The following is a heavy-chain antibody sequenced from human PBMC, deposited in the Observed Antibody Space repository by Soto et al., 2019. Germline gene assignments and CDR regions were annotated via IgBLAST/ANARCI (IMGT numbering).Heavy chain of an antibody. V-gene: IGHV3-23*01. CDR3: AKDRVYYDSSGSPTQYYFDY. J-gene: IGHJ4*02. Sequence: SRILQAPGKGLEWVSAISGSGGSTYYADSVKGRFTISRDNSKNTLYLQMNSLRAEDTAVYYCAKDRVYYDSSGSPTQYYFDYWGQGTLVTSPQ. CDR2: ISGSGGST. D-gene: IGHD3-22*01.